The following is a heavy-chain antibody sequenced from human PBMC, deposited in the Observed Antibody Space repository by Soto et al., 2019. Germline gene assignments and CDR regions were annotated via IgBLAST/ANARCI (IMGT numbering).Heavy chain of an antibody. V-gene: IGHV3-48*02. Sequence: EVQLVESGGGVMQPGGSLRLSCAASGLDFGVYPMNWVRQAPGKGLEWVSYIGARGFPIYYADSVRGRFAMSRDNANNSVFLQMDSLRDEDTAQYFCATEPFDYWGRGALVTVSS. CDR3: ATEPFDY. CDR2: IGARGFPI. J-gene: IGHJ4*02. CDR1: GLDFGVYP.